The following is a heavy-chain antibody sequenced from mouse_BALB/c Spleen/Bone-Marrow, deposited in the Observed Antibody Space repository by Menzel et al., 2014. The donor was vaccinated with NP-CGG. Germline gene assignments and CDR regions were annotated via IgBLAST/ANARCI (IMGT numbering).Heavy chain of an antibody. CDR1: GYTLSSYG. V-gene: IGHV2-9*02. CDR2: ICAGGSM. CDR3: ATEDHGDCDNSGYSIDY. D-gene: IGHD3-3*01. Sequence: LQLVESGPGLVEPAQCVSFSCTVSGYTLSSYGVHWVRQPPGKGLEWLREICAGGSMTYYTALMSRLSISKDNSKRHVFLKVESLQKNDTTIYCCATEDHGDCDNSGYSIDYWGQGTSVTVSS. J-gene: IGHJ4*01.